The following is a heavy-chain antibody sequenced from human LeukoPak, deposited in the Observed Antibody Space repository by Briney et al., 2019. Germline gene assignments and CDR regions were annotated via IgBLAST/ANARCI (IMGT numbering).Heavy chain of an antibody. CDR2: MNPNSGNT. CDR1: GYTFTSYD. V-gene: IGHV1-8*01. CDR3: ARETYYYDSSGYLYFDY. Sequence: ASVKVSCKASGYTFTSYDINWVRQATGQGLEWMGWMNPNSGNTGYAQKFQGRVTMTRNTSISTAYMELSSLRSEDTAVYYCARETYYYDSSGYLYFDYWAREPWSPSPQ. D-gene: IGHD3-22*01. J-gene: IGHJ4*02.